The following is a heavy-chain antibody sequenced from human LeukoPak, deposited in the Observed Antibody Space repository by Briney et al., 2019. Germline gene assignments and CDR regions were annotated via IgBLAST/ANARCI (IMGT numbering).Heavy chain of an antibody. Sequence: PSETLSLTCTVSGGSISSYYWSWIRQPPGKGLEGIGYIYYSGSTNYNPSLTSRVTISVDTSKNQFSLKLSSVTAADTAVYYCARVIADKPYYYYYGMDVWGQGTTVTVSS. CDR3: ARVIADKPYYYYYGMDV. V-gene: IGHV4-59*01. D-gene: IGHD2-21*01. CDR1: GGSISSYY. J-gene: IGHJ6*02. CDR2: IYYSGST.